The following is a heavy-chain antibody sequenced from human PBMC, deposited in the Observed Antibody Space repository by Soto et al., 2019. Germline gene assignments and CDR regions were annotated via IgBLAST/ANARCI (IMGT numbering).Heavy chain of an antibody. D-gene: IGHD3-22*01. Sequence: SEPLSLTWPVSGGSISDYYGSWIRPPTGKGLEWIGRIYTGGSINYNPSLKSRVTMSVDTSKQQFSLKLTSVTAADTAVYYCARDLDSSGFSPDWFDPWGQGTLVTVSS. V-gene: IGHV4-4*07. CDR3: ARDLDSSGFSPDWFDP. CDR1: GGSISDYY. CDR2: IYTGGSI. J-gene: IGHJ5*02.